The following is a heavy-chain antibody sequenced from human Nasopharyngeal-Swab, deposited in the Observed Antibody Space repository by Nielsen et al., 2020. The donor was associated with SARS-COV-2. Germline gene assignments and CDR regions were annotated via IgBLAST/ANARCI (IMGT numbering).Heavy chain of an antibody. CDR3: AKEAEEVYYYGSGSYDY. V-gene: IGHV3-30*18. J-gene: IGHJ4*02. Sequence: GESLKISCAASGFTFSSYGMHWVRQAPGKGLEWVAVISYDGSNKYYADSVKGRFTISRDNSKNTLYLQMNSLRAEDTAAYYCAKEAEEVYYYGSGSYDYWGQGTLVTVSS. CDR1: GFTFSSYG. D-gene: IGHD3-10*01. CDR2: ISYDGSNK.